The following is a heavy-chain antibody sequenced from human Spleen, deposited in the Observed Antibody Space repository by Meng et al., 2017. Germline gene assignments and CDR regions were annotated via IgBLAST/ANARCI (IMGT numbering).Heavy chain of an antibody. CDR3: ARDQDIVVLAAARWFDP. D-gene: IGHD2-2*01. V-gene: IGHV4-34*01. Sequence: QALPHQVGAGLLKPSETLSLPCVVPGGSFSDYYWSWIRQPPGKGLEWIGEINHSGSTNYNPSLESRATISVDTSQNNLSLKLSSVTAADTAVYYCARDQDIVVLAAARWFDPWGQGTLVTVSS. J-gene: IGHJ5*02. CDR1: GGSFSDYY. CDR2: INHSGST.